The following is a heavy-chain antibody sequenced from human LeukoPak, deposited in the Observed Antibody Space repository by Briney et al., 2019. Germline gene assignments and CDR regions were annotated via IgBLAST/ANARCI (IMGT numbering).Heavy chain of an antibody. D-gene: IGHD3-22*01. CDR2: IYYSGST. CDR3: ARDYYDSSGYYYDWFDP. J-gene: IGHJ5*02. CDR1: GGSISSYY. Sequence: SETLSLTCTVSGGSISSYYWSWIRQPPGKGLEWIGYIYYSGSTNYKPSLKSRVTISVDTSKNQFSLKLNSVTPEDTAVYYCARDYYDSSGYYYDWFDPWGQGTLVTVSS. V-gene: IGHV4-59*12.